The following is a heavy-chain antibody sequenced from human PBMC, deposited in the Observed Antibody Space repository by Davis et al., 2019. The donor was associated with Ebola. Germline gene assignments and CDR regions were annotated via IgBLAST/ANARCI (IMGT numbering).Heavy chain of an antibody. J-gene: IGHJ6*02. Sequence: SETLSLTCTVSGYSISSGYYWSWIRQPPGKGLEWIGYIYYSGSTNYNPSLKSRVTISVDTSKNQFSLKLSSVTAADTAVYYCARLPRSYDFWSGSYYYYGMDVWGQGTTVTVSS. CDR1: GYSISSGYY. CDR3: ARLPRSYDFWSGSYYYYGMDV. D-gene: IGHD3-3*01. CDR2: IYYSGST. V-gene: IGHV4-59*08.